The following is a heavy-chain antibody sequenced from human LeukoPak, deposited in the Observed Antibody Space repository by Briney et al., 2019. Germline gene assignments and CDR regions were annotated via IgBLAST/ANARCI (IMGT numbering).Heavy chain of an antibody. CDR1: GFTFSSYW. J-gene: IGHJ3*02. V-gene: IGHV3-74*01. Sequence: PGGSLRLSCAASGFTFSSYWMHWVRQAPAKGLVWVSRIKSDGSSTSYADSVKGRFTISRDNAKNTLYLQMNSLRAEDTAVYYCARVGARLGAFDIWGQGTMVTVSS. CDR2: IKSDGSST. CDR3: ARVGARLGAFDI. D-gene: IGHD6-25*01.